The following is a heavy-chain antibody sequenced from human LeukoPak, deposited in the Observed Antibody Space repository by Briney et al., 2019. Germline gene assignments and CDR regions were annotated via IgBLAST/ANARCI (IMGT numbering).Heavy chain of an antibody. CDR3: ARSVLSPVLQDFDY. D-gene: IGHD5-24*01. J-gene: IGHJ4*02. CDR1: GFTFGSCG. CDR2: IWYDGSKK. V-gene: IGHV3-33*01. Sequence: GKSLRLSCAASGFTFGSCGMHWVRQAPGKGLEWVAVIWYDGSKKYYADSVKGRFTISRDDSKNTLYLQMNSPRVEDTAVYYCARSVLSPVLQDFDYWGQGTLVTVSS.